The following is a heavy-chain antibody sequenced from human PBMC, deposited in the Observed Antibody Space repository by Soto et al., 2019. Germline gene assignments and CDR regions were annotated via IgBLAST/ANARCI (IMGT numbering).Heavy chain of an antibody. CDR1: GFTFSNYA. D-gene: IGHD2-21*01. Sequence: GGSLRLSCAVSGFTFSNYAMAWVRQAPGKGLGYVSSITGNGVSTYYAHSVKGRLTISRDNSKNTLYVQMNSLTAEDTAIYYCANCGASNTCIPTGFEPWGQGTLVTASS. CDR2: ITGNGVST. J-gene: IGHJ5*02. CDR3: ANCGASNTCIPTGFEP. V-gene: IGHV3-23*01.